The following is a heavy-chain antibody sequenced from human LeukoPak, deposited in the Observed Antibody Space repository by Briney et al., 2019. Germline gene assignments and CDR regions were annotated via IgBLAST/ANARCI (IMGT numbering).Heavy chain of an antibody. D-gene: IGHD6-13*01. CDR2: IHSGGNT. CDR1: GFPFSSYW. V-gene: IGHV3-66*01. CDR3: AREPYSSTWFDY. J-gene: IGHJ4*02. Sequence: SGGSLRLSCAASGFPFSSYWMSWVRQAPGRGLEWVSVIHSGGNTYYADSVKGRFTISRDNSKNTVSLQMNRLTVADTAVYYCAREPYSSTWFDYWGQGTLVTVSS.